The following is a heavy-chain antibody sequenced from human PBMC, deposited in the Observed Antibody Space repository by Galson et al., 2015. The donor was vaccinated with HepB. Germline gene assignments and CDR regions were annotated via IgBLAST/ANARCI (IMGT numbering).Heavy chain of an antibody. Sequence: SVKVSCKVSGYTLTELSMHWLRQSPGKGLEWLGGYHPEYGVTTYARNFQGRVTMTEDTSTDTVYMRLSSLRSEDTAMYYCTTARDMVRGVLRGPFGFWGQGTLVTVSS. D-gene: IGHD3-10*01. CDR2: YHPEYGVT. CDR1: GYTLTELS. V-gene: IGHV1-24*01. CDR3: TTARDMVRGVLRGPFGF. J-gene: IGHJ4*02.